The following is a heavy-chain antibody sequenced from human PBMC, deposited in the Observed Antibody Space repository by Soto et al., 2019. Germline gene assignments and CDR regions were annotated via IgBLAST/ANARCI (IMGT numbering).Heavy chain of an antibody. Sequence: PGGSIRPACLSTESPTDDLARKWVRASKEKGLEWVGLIRNQSYQATTEYAAAVKGRFTISRHTSNGIAYLQMNSLNIEDSPVYSCSGAESPDAVYFSLYWGPGT. CDR1: ESPTDDLA. J-gene: IGHJ4*02. CDR3: SGAESPDAVYFSLY. V-gene: IGHV3-49*04. D-gene: IGHD1-26*01. CDR2: IRNQSYQATT.